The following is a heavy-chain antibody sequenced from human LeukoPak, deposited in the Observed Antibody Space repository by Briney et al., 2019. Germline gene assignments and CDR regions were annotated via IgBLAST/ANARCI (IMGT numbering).Heavy chain of an antibody. CDR3: ARGAEKILSFGEYPSDAFDI. D-gene: IGHD3-10*01. CDR1: GFNFNNYV. CDR2: ISFDGRKK. J-gene: IGHJ3*02. V-gene: IGHV3-30*03. Sequence: GGSLRLSCAASGFNFNNYVMHWVRQAPGKGLEWVTEISFDGRKKTYVDSVKGRFTISRDSPKNTVYLQMDSLRAEDTAVYYCARGAEKILSFGEYPSDAFDIWGQGTMVSVTS.